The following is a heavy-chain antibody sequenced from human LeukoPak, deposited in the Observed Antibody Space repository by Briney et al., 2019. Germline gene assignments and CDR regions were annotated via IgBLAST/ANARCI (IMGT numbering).Heavy chain of an antibody. CDR1: GYTFTSYG. J-gene: IGHJ4*02. D-gene: IGHD3-3*01. CDR3: ARDEGYYDFWSGYQYRNFDY. Sequence: ASVKVSCKASGYTFTSYGISWVRQAPGQGLEWMGWISAYNGNTNYAQKLQGRVTMTTDTSTSTAYMELRSLRSDDTAVYYCARDEGYYDFWSGYQYRNFDYWGQGTLVTVSS. V-gene: IGHV1-18*01. CDR2: ISAYNGNT.